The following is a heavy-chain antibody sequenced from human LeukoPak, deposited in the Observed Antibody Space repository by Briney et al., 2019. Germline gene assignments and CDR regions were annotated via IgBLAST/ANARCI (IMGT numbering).Heavy chain of an antibody. V-gene: IGHV4-39*07. Sequence: SETLSLTCAVSGASISGSGYYWGWIRQPPGKGLEWIGSIYHSGSTYSNPSLKSRVTISVDTSKNQFSLKLSSVTAADTAVYYCARGLVDTAMGDAFDIWGPGTMVTVSS. D-gene: IGHD5-18*01. CDR2: IYHSGST. J-gene: IGHJ3*02. CDR1: GASISGSGYY. CDR3: ARGLVDTAMGDAFDI.